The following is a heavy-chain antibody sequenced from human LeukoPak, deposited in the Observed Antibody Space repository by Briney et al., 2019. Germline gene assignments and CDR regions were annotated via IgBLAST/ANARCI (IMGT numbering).Heavy chain of an antibody. D-gene: IGHD6-25*01. CDR1: GGSISSGGYS. Sequence: SETLSLTCAVSGGSISSGGYSWSWIRQPPGTGLEWIGYIYHSGSTYYNPSLKSRVTIPVDTSMNQVSLNLGSVTTADTSMYYCARVCSSGYDYYYGMDVWGQGTTVIVSS. J-gene: IGHJ6*02. V-gene: IGHV4-30-2*01. CDR2: IYHSGST. CDR3: ARVCSSGYDYYYGMDV.